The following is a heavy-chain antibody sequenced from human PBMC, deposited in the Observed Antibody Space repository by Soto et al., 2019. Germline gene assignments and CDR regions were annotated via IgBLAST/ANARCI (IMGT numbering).Heavy chain of an antibody. V-gene: IGHV3-48*04. CDR1: GFTFSSYS. D-gene: IGHD1-26*01. Sequence: PGGSLRLSCAASGFTFSSYSMNWVRQAPGKGLEWVSYISSSSSTIYYADSVKGRFTISRDNAKNSLYLQMDSLRAEDTAVYYCVTLALGKFDYWGQGNLVTVSS. CDR2: ISSSSSTI. J-gene: IGHJ4*02. CDR3: VTLALGKFDY.